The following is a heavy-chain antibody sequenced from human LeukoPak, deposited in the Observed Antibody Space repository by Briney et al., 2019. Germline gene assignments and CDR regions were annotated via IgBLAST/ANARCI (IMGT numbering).Heavy chain of an antibody. CDR2: ILFTGST. CDR3: ATTNGDFGPYYFDS. CDR1: GDSIGGFY. V-gene: IGHV4-59*03. D-gene: IGHD2-8*01. Sequence: SETLSLTCAVSGDSIGGFYLNWIRQSPGKGLEWLGYILFTGSTSYNPSLRSRVTISLGTSKNQFPLKLTSVTAADAALYYCATTNGDFGPYYFDSWGQGTLVTVSS. J-gene: IGHJ4*02.